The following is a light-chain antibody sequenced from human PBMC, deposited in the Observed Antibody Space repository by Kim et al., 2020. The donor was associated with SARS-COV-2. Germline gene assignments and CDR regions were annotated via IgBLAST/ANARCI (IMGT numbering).Light chain of an antibody. J-gene: IGKJ5*01. V-gene: IGKV1-17*01. CDR1: QDIGND. Sequence: ASLEDRVTITCRASQDIGNDLGWYQQKPGRAPKRLIYGASNLQSGVPSRFSGSGSETEFTLTINSLQPEDFATYYCLQHRAYPITFGQGTRLEIK. CDR3: LQHRAYPIT. CDR2: GAS.